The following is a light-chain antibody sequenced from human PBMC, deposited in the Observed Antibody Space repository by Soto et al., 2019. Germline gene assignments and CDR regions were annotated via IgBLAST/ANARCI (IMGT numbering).Light chain of an antibody. CDR1: QRVYSNY. CDR2: GAS. J-gene: IGKJ4*01. Sequence: EMVLTQSPGTLSLSPGERATLSCRASQRVYSNYLAWYQQKPGQAPRLLIYGASSRATGIPDRISGSGSVTDFTLTISRLEPEDFAVYYCQQYGDSPLLTFGGGTKVEI. CDR3: QQYGDSPLLT. V-gene: IGKV3-20*01.